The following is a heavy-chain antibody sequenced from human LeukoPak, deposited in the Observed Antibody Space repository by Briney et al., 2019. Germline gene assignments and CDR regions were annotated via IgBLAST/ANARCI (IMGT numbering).Heavy chain of an antibody. D-gene: IGHD1-26*01. CDR1: GFTFSIYN. Sequence: GGSLRLSCAASGFTFSIYNINWVRQAPGKGLEWLSYITGSSTTIYYTDSVKGRFTISRDNAKNLLFLQMNSLRAEDTAVYYCARESPDSGSWSAFDIWGQGTMVTVSS. CDR2: ITGSSTTI. J-gene: IGHJ3*02. V-gene: IGHV3-48*01. CDR3: ARESPDSGSWSAFDI.